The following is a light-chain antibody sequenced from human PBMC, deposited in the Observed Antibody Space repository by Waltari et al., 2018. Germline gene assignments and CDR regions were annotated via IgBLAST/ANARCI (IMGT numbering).Light chain of an antibody. CDR1: ILGSKY. J-gene: IGLJ3*02. CDR3: QALGSNRWV. V-gene: IGLV3-1*01. Sequence: SSELTQPPSVSVSPGQTAYITCSGAILGSKYASWYQHKPGQSPLLVIYQDIYRPSVIPERFSGSKSGNTATLAISGTQAMDDADYYCQALGSNRWVFGGGTKLTVL. CDR2: QDI.